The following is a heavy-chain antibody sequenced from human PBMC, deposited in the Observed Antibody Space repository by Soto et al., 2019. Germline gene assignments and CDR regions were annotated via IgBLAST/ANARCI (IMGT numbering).Heavy chain of an antibody. CDR3: ARTGPICTNGVCYTGLSYMDV. CDR2: ISSSSSYI. V-gene: IGHV3-21*01. Sequence: GGSLRLSCAASGFTFSSYSMNWVRQAPGKELEWVSSISSSSSYIYYADSVKGRFTISRDNAKNSLYLQMNSLRAEDTAVYYCARTGPICTNGVCYTGLSYMDVWGKGTTVTVSS. D-gene: IGHD2-8*01. J-gene: IGHJ6*03. CDR1: GFTFSSYS.